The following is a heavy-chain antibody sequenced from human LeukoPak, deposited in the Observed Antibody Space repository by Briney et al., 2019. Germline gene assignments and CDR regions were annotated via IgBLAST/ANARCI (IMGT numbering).Heavy chain of an antibody. J-gene: IGHJ6*02. Sequence: PSQTLSLTCAISGDSVSSNSAAWNWIRQSPSRGLEWLGRTYYRSKWYNDYAVSVKSRITINPDTSKNQFSLQLNSVTPEDTAVYYCARDHRRGSSVAGYYYGMDVWGQGTTVTVSS. D-gene: IGHD2-2*01. CDR3: ARDHRRGSSVAGYYYGMDV. CDR2: TYYRSKWYN. CDR1: GDSVSSNSAA. V-gene: IGHV6-1*01.